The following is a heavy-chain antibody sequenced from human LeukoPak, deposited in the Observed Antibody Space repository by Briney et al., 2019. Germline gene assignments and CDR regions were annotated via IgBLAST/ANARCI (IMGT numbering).Heavy chain of an antibody. D-gene: IGHD3-10*01. V-gene: IGHV4-59*01. J-gene: IGHJ3*02. CDR3: ARSDYHNSGSHTVFDAFDI. Sequence: PSETLSLTCTVSGGSISRYYWSWIRRPPGKGLEWIGYIDDSGNTNYNPSLKSQVTISVDKSKNQFSLKLSLVTAADTAMYYCARSDYHNSGSHTVFDAFDIWGQGTRVTVSS. CDR2: IDDSGNT. CDR1: GGSISRYY.